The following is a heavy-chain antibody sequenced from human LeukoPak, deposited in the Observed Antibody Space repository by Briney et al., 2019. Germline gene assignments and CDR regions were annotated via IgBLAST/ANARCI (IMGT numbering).Heavy chain of an antibody. CDR2: IWYDGSNK. CDR3: AKEGEMATISFDY. CDR1: GFTFSSYS. J-gene: IGHJ4*02. Sequence: PGGSLRLSCAASGFTFSSYSMHWVRQAPGKALEWVAVIWYDGSNKYYADSVKGRFTISRDNSKNTLYLQMNSLRAEDTAVYYCAKEGEMATISFDYWGQGTLVTVSS. D-gene: IGHD5-24*01. V-gene: IGHV3-33*06.